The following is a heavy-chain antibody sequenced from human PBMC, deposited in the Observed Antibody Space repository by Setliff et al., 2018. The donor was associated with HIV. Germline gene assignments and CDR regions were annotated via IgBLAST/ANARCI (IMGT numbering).Heavy chain of an antibody. V-gene: IGHV4-39*01. D-gene: IGHD3-3*01. CDR1: GGSISSSSYY. Sequence: PSETLSLTCTVSGGSISSSSYYWGWIRQPPGKGLEWIGSIYYSGSTYYNPSLKSRVTISVDTSKNQFSLKLSSVTAADTAVYYCARQYDFWSGYNGFDPWGQGTPVTVSS. CDR2: IYYSGST. CDR3: ARQYDFWSGYNGFDP. J-gene: IGHJ5*02.